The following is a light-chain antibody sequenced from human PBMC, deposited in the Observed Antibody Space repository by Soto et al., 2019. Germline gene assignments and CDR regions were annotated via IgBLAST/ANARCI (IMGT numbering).Light chain of an antibody. CDR2: GAS. Sequence: EVVMTQSPATLSLSPGGRATLSCRASQSVRGHLAWYQQKPGQSPRLLIYGASTRATGVPARFSGSGSETEFTLTISSLQSEDFAVYYCQQYDNWSTFGGGTKVQIK. CDR3: QQYDNWST. CDR1: QSVRGH. J-gene: IGKJ4*01. V-gene: IGKV3-15*01.